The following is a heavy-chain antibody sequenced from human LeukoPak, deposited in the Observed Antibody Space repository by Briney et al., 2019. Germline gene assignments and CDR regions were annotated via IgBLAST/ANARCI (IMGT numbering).Heavy chain of an antibody. V-gene: IGHV4-4*09. CDR2: IYTSGST. D-gene: IGHD2-2*01. CDR3: ARRVGSTSPYYYYYMDV. Sequence: SETLSLTCTVSGGSISSYYWSWIRQPPGKGLEWIGYIYTSGSTNYNPSLKSRVTISVDTSKNQFSLKLRSVTAADTAVYYCARRVGSTSPYYYYYMDVWGKGTTVTVSS. CDR1: GGSISSYY. J-gene: IGHJ6*03.